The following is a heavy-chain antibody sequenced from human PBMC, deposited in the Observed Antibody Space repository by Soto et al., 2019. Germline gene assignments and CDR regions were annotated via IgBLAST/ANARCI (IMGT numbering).Heavy chain of an antibody. CDR2: ISGSGGST. CDR3: AKLVNFWSGPQKSYGMDV. Sequence: PGGSLRLSCAASGFTFSSYAMSWVRQAPGKGLEWVSAISGSGGSTYYADSVKGRFTISRDNSKNMLYLQMNSLRAEDTAVYYCAKLVNFWSGPQKSYGMDVWGQGTTVTVSS. D-gene: IGHD3-3*01. V-gene: IGHV3-23*01. J-gene: IGHJ6*02. CDR1: GFTFSSYA.